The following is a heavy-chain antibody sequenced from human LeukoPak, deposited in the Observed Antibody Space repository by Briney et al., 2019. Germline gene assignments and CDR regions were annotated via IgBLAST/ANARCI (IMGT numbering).Heavy chain of an antibody. V-gene: IGHV3-21*01. D-gene: IGHD1-26*01. J-gene: IGHJ6*03. Sequence: GGSLRLSCAASGFTFSSYSMNWVRQAPGKGLEWVSSISSSSSYIYYADSVKGRFTISRDNAKNSLYLQMNSLRAEDTAVYYCARDYGAYRLYYYYYMDVWGKGTTVTVSS. CDR1: GFTFSSYS. CDR3: ARDYGAYRLYYYYYMDV. CDR2: ISSSSSYI.